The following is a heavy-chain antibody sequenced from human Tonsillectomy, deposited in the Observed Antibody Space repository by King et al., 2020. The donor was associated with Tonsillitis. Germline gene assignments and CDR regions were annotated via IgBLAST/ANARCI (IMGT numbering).Heavy chain of an antibody. CDR3: TKGVDGYSYGYFDS. CDR1: GFNFSTYG. CDR2: ISDDGSNK. Sequence: VQLVESGGGVVQPGRSLRLSCAASGFNFSTYGMHWVRQAPGKGLEWLAVISDDGSNKYYADSVKGRFTISRENSKNTLYLRMNFLKSEDTALYYCTKGVDGYSYGYFDSWGQGVLVSVSS. D-gene: IGHD5-18*01. J-gene: IGHJ4*02. V-gene: IGHV3-30*18.